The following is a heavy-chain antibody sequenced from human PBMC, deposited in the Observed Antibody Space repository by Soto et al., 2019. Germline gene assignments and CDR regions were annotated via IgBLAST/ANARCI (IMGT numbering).Heavy chain of an antibody. V-gene: IGHV4-34*01. CDR2: INHSGST. CDR3: TRGIAMKAAVQGGAPDKYFFDS. CDR1: GGSFNGYY. J-gene: IGHJ4*02. Sequence: SETLSLTCAVYGGSFNGYYWSWIRQPPGKVLEWIGEINHSGSTNYNPSLKSRVTISVDTSKNQFSLKLRSVTAADSAVYYCTRGIAMKAAVQGGAPDKYFFDSWGQGTLVTVSS. D-gene: IGHD3-22*01.